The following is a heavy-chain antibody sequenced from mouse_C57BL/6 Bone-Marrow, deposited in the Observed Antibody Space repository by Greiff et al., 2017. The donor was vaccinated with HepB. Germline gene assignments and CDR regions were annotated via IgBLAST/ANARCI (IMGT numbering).Heavy chain of an antibody. J-gene: IGHJ2*01. D-gene: IGHD5-1*01. CDR2: IYPGSGST. V-gene: IGHV1-55*01. Sequence: QVQLQQPGAELVKPGASVKMSCKASGYTFTSYWITWVKQRPGQGLEWIGDIYPGSGSTNYNEKFKSKATLTVDTSSSTAYMQISSLTSEDSAVYYCARLDLPTYWGYFDYWGQGTTLTVSS. CDR3: ARLDLPTYWGYFDY. CDR1: GYTFTSYW.